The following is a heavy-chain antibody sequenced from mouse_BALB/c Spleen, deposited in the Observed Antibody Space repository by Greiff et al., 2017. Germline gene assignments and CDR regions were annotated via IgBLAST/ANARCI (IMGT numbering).Heavy chain of an antibody. CDR2: ISNGGGST. CDR3: ARGGPGQGFAY. J-gene: IGHJ3*01. D-gene: IGHD3-3*01. Sequence: EVQGVESGGGLVQPGGSLKLSCAASGFTFSSYTMSWVRQTPEKRLEWVAYISNGGGSTYYPDTVKGRFTISRDNAKNTLYLQMSSLKSEDTAMYYCARGGPGQGFAYWGQGTLVTVSA. CDR1: GFTFSSYT. V-gene: IGHV5-12-2*01.